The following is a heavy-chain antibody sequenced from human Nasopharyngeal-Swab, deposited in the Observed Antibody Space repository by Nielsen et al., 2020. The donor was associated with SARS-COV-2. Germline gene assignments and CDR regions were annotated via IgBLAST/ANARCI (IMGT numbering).Heavy chain of an antibody. CDR3: ASKKLEPRVWFDP. V-gene: IGHV4-34*09. D-gene: IGHD3-3*01. J-gene: IGHJ5*02. CDR2: INHSGST. Sequence: WIRQPPGKGLEWIGEINHSGSTNYNPSLKSRVTISVDTSKNQFSLKLSSVTAADTAVYYCASKKLEPRVWFDPWGQGTLVTVSS.